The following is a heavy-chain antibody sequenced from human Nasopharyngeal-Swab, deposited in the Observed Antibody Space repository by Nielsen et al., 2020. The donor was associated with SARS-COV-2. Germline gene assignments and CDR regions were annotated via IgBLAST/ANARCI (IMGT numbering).Heavy chain of an antibody. D-gene: IGHD1-7*01. Sequence: GKSLKISCKGSGYSFTSYWISWVRQMPGKGLEWMGRIDPSDSYTNYSPSFQGHVTISADKSISTAYLQWSSLKASDTAMYYCAKTGTARDAFDIWGQGTMVTVSS. CDR3: AKTGTARDAFDI. CDR1: GYSFTSYW. J-gene: IGHJ3*02. V-gene: IGHV5-10-1*01. CDR2: IDPSDSYT.